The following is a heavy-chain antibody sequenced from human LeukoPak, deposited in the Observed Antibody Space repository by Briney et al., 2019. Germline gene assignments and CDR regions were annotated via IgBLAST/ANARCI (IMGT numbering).Heavy chain of an antibody. CDR1: GGSFSGYY. J-gene: IGHJ5*02. V-gene: IGHV4-34*01. CDR3: ARGARVLRYFDWLLHDNWFDP. Sequence: SETLSLTCAVYGGSFSGYYWSWIRQAPGKGLEWIGEINHSGSTNYNPSLKSRVTISVDTSKNQFSLKLSSVTAADTAVYYCARGARVLRYFDWLLHDNWFDPWGQGTLVTVSS. CDR2: INHSGST. D-gene: IGHD3-9*01.